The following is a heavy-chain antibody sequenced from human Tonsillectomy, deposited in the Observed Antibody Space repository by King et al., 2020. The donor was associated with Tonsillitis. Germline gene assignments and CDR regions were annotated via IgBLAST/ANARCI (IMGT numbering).Heavy chain of an antibody. CDR2: FDSEQGET. D-gene: IGHD2-15*01. CDR3: ATDLAYCTGDSCYRGSFYYGMDV. Sequence: QLVQSGAEVKKPGASVKVSCKLSGYSLSDLSMHWVRQAPGRGLEWMGGFDSEQGETINEQKFQGRVTMTKHTSTNTAYMELSSLTSEDTAVYYCATDLAYCTGDSCYRGSFYYGMDVWGQGTTVTVSS. J-gene: IGHJ6*02. V-gene: IGHV1-24*01. CDR1: GYSLSDLS.